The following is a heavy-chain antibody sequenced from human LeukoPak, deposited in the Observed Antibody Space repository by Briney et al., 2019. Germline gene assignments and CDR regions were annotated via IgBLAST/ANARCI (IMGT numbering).Heavy chain of an antibody. D-gene: IGHD6-19*01. CDR3: ARHLPVAGDPYFDY. Sequence: SETLSLTCTVSGGSISPYYWSWIRQPPGKALEWVGYIYFTGSTSYNPSLKSRLTISLHTSNSQFSLELSSVTAADTAVYYCARHLPVAGDPYFDYWGQGALVTVSS. CDR2: IYFTGST. CDR1: GGSISPYY. J-gene: IGHJ4*02. V-gene: IGHV4-59*08.